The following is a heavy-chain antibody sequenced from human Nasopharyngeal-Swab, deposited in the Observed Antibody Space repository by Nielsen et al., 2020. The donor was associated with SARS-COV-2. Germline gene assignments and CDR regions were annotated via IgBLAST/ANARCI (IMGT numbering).Heavy chain of an antibody. V-gene: IGHV4-34*09. Sequence: WIRQPPGKGLEWIGTIYYSGSTNYNPSLKSRVTISVDTSKNQFSLKLSSVTAADTAVYYCARDRVKTIFGVVLTSHMDVWGKGTTVTVSS. CDR3: ARDRVKTIFGVVLTSHMDV. D-gene: IGHD3-3*01. CDR2: IYYSGST. J-gene: IGHJ6*03.